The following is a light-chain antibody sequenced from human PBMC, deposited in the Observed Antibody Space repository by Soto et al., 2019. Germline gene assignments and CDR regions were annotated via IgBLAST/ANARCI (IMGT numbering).Light chain of an antibody. CDR1: QSFSTSY. Sequence: EMVLWQSPVTLSLSPGERATLSCRASQSFSTSYLAWYQQKPGQAPRLLIYDASNRATGIPARFSGRGSGTDFTLTISSLEPEDFAVYYCQQRSNWPPTFGQGTRLEIK. CDR2: DAS. CDR3: QQRSNWPPT. J-gene: IGKJ5*01. V-gene: IGKV3-11*01.